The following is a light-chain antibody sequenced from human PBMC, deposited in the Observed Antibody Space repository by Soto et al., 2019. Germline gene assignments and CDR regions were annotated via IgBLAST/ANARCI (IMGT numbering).Light chain of an antibody. V-gene: IGLV1-47*02. CDR2: IGD. Sequence: QSALTQPPSASSTPGQTVTISCSGSTSNIGTFYVYWYQHLPGTAPKLLIYIGDQRASGVSDRFSGSKSGTSASLAISGLRSDDEADYYCAAWDDNLNAYVFGSRTKVTVL. CDR1: TSNIGTFY. J-gene: IGLJ1*01. CDR3: AAWDDNLNAYV.